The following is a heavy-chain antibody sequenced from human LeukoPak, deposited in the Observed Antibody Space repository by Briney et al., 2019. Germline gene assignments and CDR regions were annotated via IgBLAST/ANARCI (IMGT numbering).Heavy chain of an antibody. J-gene: IGHJ6*02. CDR3: ASYIAAAYGMDV. CDR2: IYYSGRP. V-gene: IGHV4-39*01. CDR1: GGSISSSSYY. D-gene: IGHD6-13*01. Sequence: SETLSLTCTVSGGSISSSSYYWGWIRQPPGKGLEWIGSIYYSGRPYYNPSLKSRVTIYVDTSKTQFSLKLSSVTAADTAVYDCASYIAAAYGMDVWGQGTTVTVSS.